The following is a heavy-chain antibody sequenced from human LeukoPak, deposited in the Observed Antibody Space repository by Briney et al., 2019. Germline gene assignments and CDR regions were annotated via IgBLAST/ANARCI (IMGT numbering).Heavy chain of an antibody. Sequence: SQTLSLTCTVSGGSISSGDYYWSWIRQPPGKGLEWIGYIYYSGSTYYNPSLKSRVTISVDTSKNQFSLELSSVTAADTAVYYCARVMEGYYYDSSGYYLWLDPWGQGTLVTVSS. J-gene: IGHJ5*02. CDR3: ARVMEGYYYDSSGYYLWLDP. CDR1: GGSISSGDYY. V-gene: IGHV4-30-4*01. D-gene: IGHD3-22*01. CDR2: IYYSGST.